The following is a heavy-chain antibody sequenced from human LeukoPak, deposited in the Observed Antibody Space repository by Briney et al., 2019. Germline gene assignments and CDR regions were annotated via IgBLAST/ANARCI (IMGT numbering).Heavy chain of an antibody. CDR2: IYTSGST. J-gene: IGHJ3*02. CDR1: GVSISSGSYY. CDR3: ARDHDPYYYDSSGYAFDI. D-gene: IGHD3-22*01. Sequence: SETLSLTCTVSGVSISSGSYYWSWIRQPAGKGLEWIGRIYTSGSTNYNPSLKSRVTISVDTSKNQFSLKLSSVTAADTAVYYCARDHDPYYYDSSGYAFDIWGQGTMVTVSS. V-gene: IGHV4-61*02.